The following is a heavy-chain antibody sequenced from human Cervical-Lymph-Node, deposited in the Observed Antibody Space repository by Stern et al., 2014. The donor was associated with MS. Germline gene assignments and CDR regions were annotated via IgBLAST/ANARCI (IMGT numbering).Heavy chain of an antibody. CDR2: LSWNSLSI. CDR1: GFIFEDYA. V-gene: IGHV3-9*01. D-gene: IGHD6-13*01. Sequence: EVQLVESGGGLVQPGKSLRLSCAASGFIFEDYAMHWVRQAPGKGLEWVAGLSWNSLSIGYADSGKGRFTVFRYNAKNSMYLQMNNLTTEDTALYHCTRDTSSSWYEGVHWLDPWGQGTLVTVSS. CDR3: TRDTSSSWYEGVHWLDP. J-gene: IGHJ5*02.